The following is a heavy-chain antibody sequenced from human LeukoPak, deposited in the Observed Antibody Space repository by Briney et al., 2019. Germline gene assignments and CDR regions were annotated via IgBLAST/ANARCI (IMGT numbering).Heavy chain of an antibody. D-gene: IGHD3-10*01. J-gene: IGHJ4*02. V-gene: IGHV1-2*02. CDR3: ARDLFGWYYYGSGSKPGDRDFDY. Sequence: ASVKVSCKASGYTFTGYYMHWVRQAPGQGVEWMGWINPNSGGTNYAQKFQGRVTMTRDTSISTAYMELSRLRSDDTVVYYCARDLFGWYYYGSGSKPGDRDFDYWGQGTLVTVSS. CDR1: GYTFTGYY. CDR2: INPNSGGT.